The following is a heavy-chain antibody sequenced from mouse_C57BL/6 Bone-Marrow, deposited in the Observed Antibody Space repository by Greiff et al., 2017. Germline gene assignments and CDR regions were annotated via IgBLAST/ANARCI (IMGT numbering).Heavy chain of an antibody. CDR1: GFTFSDYG. CDR2: ISSGSSTI. Sequence: EVKLVESGGGLVKPGGSLKLSCAASGFTFSDYGMHWVRQAPEKGLEWVAYISSGSSTIYYADTVKGRFTISRDNAKNTLFLQMTSLRSEDTAIYCCARRDFNGSSSFAYWGQGTLVTVAA. CDR3: ARRDFNGSSSFAY. D-gene: IGHD1-1*01. J-gene: IGHJ3*01. V-gene: IGHV5-17*01.